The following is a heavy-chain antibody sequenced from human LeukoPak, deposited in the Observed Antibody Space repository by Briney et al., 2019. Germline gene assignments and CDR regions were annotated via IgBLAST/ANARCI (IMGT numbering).Heavy chain of an antibody. J-gene: IGHJ3*02. V-gene: IGHV4-59*01. Sequence: SETLSLTCTVSGGSISDYYWSWMRQPPGKGLEWIGYIYYSGSTNYNPSLKSRVTISVDTSKNQFSLKLSSVTAADTAVYYCASHGSLPGDAFDIWGQGTMVTVSS. D-gene: IGHD3-10*01. CDR1: GGSISDYY. CDR2: IYYSGST. CDR3: ASHGSLPGDAFDI.